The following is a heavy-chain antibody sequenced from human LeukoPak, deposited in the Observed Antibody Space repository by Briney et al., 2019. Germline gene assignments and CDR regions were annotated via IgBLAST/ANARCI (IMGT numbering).Heavy chain of an antibody. CDR3: ARDRLGLVNYYHYMDV. D-gene: IGHD3-16*01. J-gene: IGHJ6*03. Sequence: SVKVSCKASGGTFSSYAISCVRQAPGQGLEWMGGIIPIFGTANYAQKFQGRVTITADESTSTAYMELSSLRSEDTAVYYCARDRLGLVNYYHYMDVWGKGTTVTVSS. CDR2: IIPIFGTA. V-gene: IGHV1-69*13. CDR1: GGTFSSYA.